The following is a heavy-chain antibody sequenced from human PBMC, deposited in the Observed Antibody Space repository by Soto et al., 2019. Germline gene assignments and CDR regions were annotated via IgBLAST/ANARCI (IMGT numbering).Heavy chain of an antibody. Sequence: GESLKISCKASAYRFTRYWIGCVRQTPGKGPEWMAIVYPGDSGTRYSPSFQGHVIISADKSINSAYLQWNSLLASDTAMYYFARLMLPLDWNYAPVGAFDIWGLGTMFTFS. J-gene: IGHJ3*02. V-gene: IGHV5-51*01. CDR1: AYRFTRYW. CDR3: ARLMLPLDWNYAPVGAFDI. CDR2: VYPGDSGT. D-gene: IGHD1-7*01.